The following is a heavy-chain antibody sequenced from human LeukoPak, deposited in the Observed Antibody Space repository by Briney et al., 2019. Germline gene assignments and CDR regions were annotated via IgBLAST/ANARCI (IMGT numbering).Heavy chain of an antibody. CDR1: GGSITSGRYY. Sequence: SETLSLTCTLSGGSITSGRYYWTWIRQHPQRGLEWIGYVSYSGGTNYNSSLKSRLTISADTSKNQFYLRLTSVTAADTAVYYCARDPRGDITGTTFDRWGQGTLVTVSS. V-gene: IGHV4-31*03. CDR3: ARDPRGDITGTTFDR. CDR2: VSYSGGT. D-gene: IGHD1-20*01. J-gene: IGHJ5*02.